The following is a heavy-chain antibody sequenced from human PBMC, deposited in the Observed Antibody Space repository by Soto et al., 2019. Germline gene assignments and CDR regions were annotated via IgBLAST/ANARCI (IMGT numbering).Heavy chain of an antibody. CDR1: GGSISSSSYY. V-gene: IGHV4-39*01. D-gene: IGHD3-3*01. CDR2: IHYRRST. Sequence: SETLSLTCTVSGGSISSSSYYWGWIRQPPGRGLEWIGSIHYRRSTYYNPSLKSRVTILVDTSKNQFSLNLSSVTAADTAVYYFAAYDFWSGPPLDYWGQGTLVPVSS. J-gene: IGHJ4*02. CDR3: AAYDFWSGPPLDY.